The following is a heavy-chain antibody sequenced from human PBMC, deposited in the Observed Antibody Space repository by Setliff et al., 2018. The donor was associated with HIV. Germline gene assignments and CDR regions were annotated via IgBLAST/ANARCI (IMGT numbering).Heavy chain of an antibody. D-gene: IGHD5-12*01. J-gene: IGHJ5*02. Sequence: GASVKVFCKAPGLDFTDSVMQWVRLAGGQRLEWIGWIILDSGHTDYAQRFQGRVTITSDMSTSTGYMELSSLISEDTAMYYCAIRPSGYASGQFAAWGQGTLVTVSS. CDR2: IILDSGHT. CDR1: GLDFTDSV. V-gene: IGHV1-58*02. CDR3: AIRPSGYASGQFAA.